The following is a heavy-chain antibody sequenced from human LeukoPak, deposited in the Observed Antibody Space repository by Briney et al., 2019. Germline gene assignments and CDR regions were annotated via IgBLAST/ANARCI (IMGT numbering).Heavy chain of an antibody. CDR1: GYSFTSYW. CDR3: ARLRRGTVPYYFDY. J-gene: IGHJ4*02. V-gene: IGHV5-51*01. D-gene: IGHD4-17*01. Sequence: GESLKISCKGSGYSFTSYWIGWVRPMPGKGLEWMGIIYPGDSDTRYSPSFQGQVTISADNSISTAYLQWTSLLSSNLALYYCARLRRGTVPYYFDYWGQGTLVTVSS. CDR2: IYPGDSDT.